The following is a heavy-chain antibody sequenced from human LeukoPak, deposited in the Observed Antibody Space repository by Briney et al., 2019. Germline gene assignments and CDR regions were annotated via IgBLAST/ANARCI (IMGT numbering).Heavy chain of an antibody. D-gene: IGHD3-10*02. CDR2: ISSSGSTI. CDR1: GFTFSSYE. Sequence: PGGSLRLSCAASGFTFSSYEMNWVRQAPGKGLEWVSYISSSGSTIDYADSVKGRFTISRDNAKNSLYLQMNSLRAEDTAVYYCAELGITMIGGVWAKGTTVTISS. CDR3: AELGITMIGGV. V-gene: IGHV3-48*03. J-gene: IGHJ6*04.